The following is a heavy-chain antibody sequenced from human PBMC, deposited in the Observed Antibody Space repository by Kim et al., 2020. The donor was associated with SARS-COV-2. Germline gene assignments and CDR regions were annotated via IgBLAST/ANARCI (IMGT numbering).Heavy chain of an antibody. CDR2: ISRSGNTI. J-gene: IGHJ6*03. Sequence: GGSLRLSCAASGFTFIDYYISWIRQAPGKWLEWISYISRSGNTIYYADSVKGRFTISIDNAKNSLYLQMNSLSAEDTAVYYCARDRSPSYYYYYYMDVWGKGTTVTVSS. V-gene: IGHV3-11*01. CDR1: GFTFIDYY. CDR3: ARDRSPSYYYYYYMDV.